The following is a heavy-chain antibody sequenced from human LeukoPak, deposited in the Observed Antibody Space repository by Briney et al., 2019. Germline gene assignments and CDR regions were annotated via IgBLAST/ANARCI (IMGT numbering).Heavy chain of an antibody. Sequence: PGGSLRLSCAASGFTFSSYAMSWVRQAPGKGLEWVSAISGSGGSTYYADSVKGRFTISRDNSKNTLYLQMNSLRAEDTAVYYCARDASYYYDSSGYFNYFDYWGQGTLVTVSS. V-gene: IGHV3-23*01. J-gene: IGHJ4*02. CDR2: ISGSGGST. CDR3: ARDASYYYDSSGYFNYFDY. CDR1: GFTFSSYA. D-gene: IGHD3-22*01.